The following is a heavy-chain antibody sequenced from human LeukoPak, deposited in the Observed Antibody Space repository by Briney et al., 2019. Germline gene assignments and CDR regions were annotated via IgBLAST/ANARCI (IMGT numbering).Heavy chain of an antibody. CDR2: IGSTGTDR. V-gene: IGHV3-21*01. CDR1: GFSFSSSG. Sequence: PGGSLGLSCAASGFSFSSSGINWVRQAPGKGLEWVSSIGSTGTDRYYADSVKGRFTISRDNAKNSLYLQMNSLRAEDTAVYYCATETIGRHYDYWGQGTLLTVSS. D-gene: IGHD1-14*01. J-gene: IGHJ4*02. CDR3: ATETIGRHYDY.